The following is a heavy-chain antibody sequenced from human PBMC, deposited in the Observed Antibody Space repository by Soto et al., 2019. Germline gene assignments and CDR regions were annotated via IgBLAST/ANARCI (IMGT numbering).Heavy chain of an antibody. V-gene: IGHV1-8*01. CDR3: ARVGNSSSSGLGYENWFDP. CDR2: MNPNSGNT. D-gene: IGHD6-13*01. J-gene: IGHJ5*02. CDR1: GYTFTSYD. Sequence: QVQLVQSGAEVKKPGASVKVSCKASGYTFTSYDINWVRQATGQGLEWMGWMNPNSGNTGYAQKCQGRVTMTRNTTISTDYMELSSLRSEDTAVYYCARVGNSSSSGLGYENWFDPWGQGTLVTVSS.